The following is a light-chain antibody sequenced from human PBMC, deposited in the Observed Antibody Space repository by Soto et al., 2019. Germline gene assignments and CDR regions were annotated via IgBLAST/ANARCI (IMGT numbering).Light chain of an antibody. CDR1: QDISSY. CDR3: QQSYSTPWT. CDR2: AAS. Sequence: IQVTQSPSSLSASVGDRVTITCRASQDISSYLAWYQQKPGKAPTLLIYAASTLQSGVPSRFSGSGFGTDFTLTISSLQPEDFATYYCQQSYSTPWTFGQGTKVDIK. J-gene: IGKJ1*01. V-gene: IGKV1-39*01.